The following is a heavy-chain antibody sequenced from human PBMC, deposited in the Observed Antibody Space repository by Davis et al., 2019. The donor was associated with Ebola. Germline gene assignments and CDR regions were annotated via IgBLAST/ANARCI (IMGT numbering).Heavy chain of an antibody. V-gene: IGHV4-34*01. CDR2: INHSGST. J-gene: IGHJ4*02. Sequence: MPSETLSLTCAVYRGSFSAYYWNWIRQPPGKGLEWNGEINHSGSTNYNPSFKSRVTISVHTSKNQFSLKLSSVTAADTAVFYCARGRGDCSSTSCSYLYYFDYWGQGTLVTVSS. D-gene: IGHD2-2*01. CDR3: ARGRGDCSSTSCSYLYYFDY. CDR1: RGSFSAYY.